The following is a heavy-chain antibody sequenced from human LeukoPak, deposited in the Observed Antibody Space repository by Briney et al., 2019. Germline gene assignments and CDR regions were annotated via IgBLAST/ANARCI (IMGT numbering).Heavy chain of an antibody. J-gene: IGHJ4*02. Sequence: GGSLRLSCAASGFTFSKYAMNWVRQAPGKGLEWVSSISGSGGSTFYADSVKGRFTISRDNAKNTLYLQMNRLRAEDTAMYYCARGPPDDSGNCYYNYWGQGTLVTVSS. CDR2: ISGSGGST. D-gene: IGHD2-15*01. CDR3: ARGPPDDSGNCYYNY. CDR1: GFTFSKYA. V-gene: IGHV3-23*01.